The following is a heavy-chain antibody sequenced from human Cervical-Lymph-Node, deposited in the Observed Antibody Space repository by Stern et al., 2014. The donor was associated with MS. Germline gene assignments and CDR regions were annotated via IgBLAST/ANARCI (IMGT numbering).Heavy chain of an antibody. Sequence: EVQLVESGGGLVQPGGSLRLSCAASGFTFSSHWMHWVRQAPGKGLVWVSRIYGDGSSTKYADSVKGRFTISRDNAKSTLYLQMNSLRAEDSAVYYCVRDAWPAASGPLIDYWGRGTLVTVSS. CDR3: VRDAWPAASGPLIDY. D-gene: IGHD6-13*01. CDR2: IYGDGSST. V-gene: IGHV3-74*03. CDR1: GFTFSSHW. J-gene: IGHJ4*02.